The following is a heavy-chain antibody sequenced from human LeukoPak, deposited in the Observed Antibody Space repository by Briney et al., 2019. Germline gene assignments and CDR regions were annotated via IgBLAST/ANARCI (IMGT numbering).Heavy chain of an antibody. CDR1: GFTFSNYW. J-gene: IGHJ4*02. CDR2: IRPDGGST. V-gene: IGHV3-74*01. CDR3: TKVRSGSSNWALRVFDY. Sequence: PGGSLRLSCAASGFTFSNYWMHWVRQAPGKGLVWVSRIRPDGGSTYYGGSVKGRFTVSRDNAENTLYLQMNSLRVEDTAVYYCTKVRSGSSNWALRVFDYWGQGALVTVSS. D-gene: IGHD4-11*01.